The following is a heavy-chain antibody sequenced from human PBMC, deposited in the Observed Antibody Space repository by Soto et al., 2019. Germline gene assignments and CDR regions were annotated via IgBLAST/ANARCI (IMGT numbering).Heavy chain of an antibody. CDR3: AKDPSAREYSSSWGFDY. CDR1: GFTFSSYG. CDR2: ISYDGSNK. Sequence: QVQLVESGGGVVQPGRSLRLSCAASGFTFSSYGMHWVRQAPGKGLEWVAVISYDGSNKYYADSVEGRFTISRDNSKNXXYLQMNSLRAEDTAVYYCAKDPSAREYSSSWGFDYWGQGTLVTVSA. V-gene: IGHV3-30*18. D-gene: IGHD6-6*01. J-gene: IGHJ4*02.